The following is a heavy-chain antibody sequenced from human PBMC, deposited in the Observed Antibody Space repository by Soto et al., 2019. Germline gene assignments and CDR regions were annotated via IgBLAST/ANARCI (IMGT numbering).Heavy chain of an antibody. V-gene: IGHV5-51*07. J-gene: IGHJ5*02. CDR3: ARRGIAVAGTGSSGCFDP. CDR2: IYPGDSDT. CDR1: GYSFTSYW. D-gene: IGHD6-19*01. Sequence: GASQKISCKRSGYSFTSYWIGSVHQKTGKGLEWMGIIYPGDSDTRYSPSFQGQVTISADKSISTAYLQWSSLKASDTAMYYCARRGIAVAGTGSSGCFDPWGQGTLVTVSS.